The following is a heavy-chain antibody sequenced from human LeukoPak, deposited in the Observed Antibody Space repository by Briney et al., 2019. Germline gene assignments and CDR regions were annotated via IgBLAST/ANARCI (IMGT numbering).Heavy chain of an antibody. J-gene: IGHJ4*02. CDR2: IYSGGTT. V-gene: IGHV3-53*01. D-gene: IGHD5-12*01. Sequence: GGSLRLSCAASGLTVSSNYMSWVRQAPGKGLEWVSAIYSGGTTYYADSVRGRFTISRDNSKNTLFLQMNSLRAEDTAVYYCATNSGWNYFDYWGQGTLVTVSS. CDR1: GLTVSSNY. CDR3: ATNSGWNYFDY.